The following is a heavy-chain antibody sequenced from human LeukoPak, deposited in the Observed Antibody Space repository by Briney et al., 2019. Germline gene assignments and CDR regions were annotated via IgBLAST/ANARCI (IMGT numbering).Heavy chain of an antibody. CDR1: GGTFSSYA. J-gene: IGHJ5*02. D-gene: IGHD6-19*01. CDR2: IIPIFGTA. CDR3: ARVSNIAVAWFDP. Sequence: SVKVSCKASGGTFSSYAISWVRQAPGQGLEWMGGIIPIFGTANYAQKFQSRVTITTDESTSTAYMELSSLRSEDTAVYYCARVSNIAVAWFDPWGQGTLVTVSS. V-gene: IGHV1-69*05.